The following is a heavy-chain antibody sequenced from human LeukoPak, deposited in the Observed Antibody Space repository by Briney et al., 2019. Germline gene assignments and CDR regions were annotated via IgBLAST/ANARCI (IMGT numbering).Heavy chain of an antibody. CDR1: GGSISSSSYY. D-gene: IGHD2-2*01. J-gene: IGHJ5*02. V-gene: IGHV4-39*07. CDR2: IYYSGST. Sequence: SETLSLTCTVSGGSISSSSYYWGWIRQPPGKGLEWIGSIYYSGSTYYNPSLKSRVTISVDTSKNQFSLKLSSVTAADTAVYYCARSSSTSSYAPETWHWFDPWGQGTLVTVSS. CDR3: ARSSSTSSYAPETWHWFDP.